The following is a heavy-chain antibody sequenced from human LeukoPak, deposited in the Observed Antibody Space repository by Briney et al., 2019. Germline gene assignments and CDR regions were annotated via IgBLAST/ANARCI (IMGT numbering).Heavy chain of an antibody. Sequence: SETLSLTCTVSGGSISSYYWSWIRQPAGKGLEWIGRIYTSGSTNYNPSLKSRVTISVDTSKNQFSLNLSSVTAADTAVYYCARGALMATSRYYFDYWGQGTLVTVSS. CDR3: ARGALMATSRYYFDY. CDR1: GGSISSYY. D-gene: IGHD5-24*01. J-gene: IGHJ4*02. V-gene: IGHV4-4*07. CDR2: IYTSGST.